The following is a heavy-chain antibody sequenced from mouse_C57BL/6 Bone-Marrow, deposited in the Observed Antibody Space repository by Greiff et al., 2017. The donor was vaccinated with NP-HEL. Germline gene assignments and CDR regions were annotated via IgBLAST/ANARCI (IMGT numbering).Heavy chain of an antibody. CDR1: GYSFTSYY. J-gene: IGHJ2*01. CDR3: AREEDYYGLFDY. Sequence: VKLQQSGPELVKPGASVKISCKASGYSFTSYYIHWVKQRPGQGLEWIGWIYPGSGNTKYNEKFKGKATLTADTSSSTAYMQLSSLTSEDSAVYYCAREEDYYGLFDYWGQGTTLTVSS. CDR2: IYPGSGNT. V-gene: IGHV1-66*01. D-gene: IGHD1-2*01.